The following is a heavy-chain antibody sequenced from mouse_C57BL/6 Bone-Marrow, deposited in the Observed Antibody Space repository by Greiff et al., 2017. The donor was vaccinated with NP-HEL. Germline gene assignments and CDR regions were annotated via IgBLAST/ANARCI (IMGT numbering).Heavy chain of an antibody. CDR3: ARRRRIYYDYDEFAY. CDR1: GYAFSSSW. J-gene: IGHJ3*01. D-gene: IGHD2-4*01. Sequence: VQLQQSGPELVKPGASVKISCKASGYAFSSSWMNWVKQRPGKGLEWIGRIYPGDGDTNYNGKFKGKATLTADKSSSTAYMQLSSLTSEDSAVYFCARRRRIYYDYDEFAYWGQGTLVTVSA. CDR2: IYPGDGDT. V-gene: IGHV1-82*01.